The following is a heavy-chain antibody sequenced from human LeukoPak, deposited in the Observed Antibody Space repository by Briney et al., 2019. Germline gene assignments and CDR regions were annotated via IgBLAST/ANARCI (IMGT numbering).Heavy chain of an antibody. Sequence: SETLSLTCTVSGGSISSRYWSWVRQPPGKGLEWIGYIYSSGSTNYNPSLKSRVTISKDTSKNQFSLNLSSVTAADTAVYCCAGSYSGSSRFDPWGQGTLVTVSS. J-gene: IGHJ5*02. CDR2: IYSSGST. CDR1: GGSISSRY. V-gene: IGHV4-59*11. D-gene: IGHD1-26*01. CDR3: AGSYSGSSRFDP.